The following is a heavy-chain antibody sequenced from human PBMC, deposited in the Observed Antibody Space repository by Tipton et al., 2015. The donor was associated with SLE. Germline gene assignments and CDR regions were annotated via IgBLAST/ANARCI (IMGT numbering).Heavy chain of an antibody. CDR1: GFTFSSYW. CDR3: AKSPPWGLGAFDI. D-gene: IGHD7-27*01. J-gene: IGHJ3*02. CDR2: INSDGSST. V-gene: IGHV3-74*01. Sequence: SLRPSCAASGFTFSSYWMHWVRQAPGKGLVWVSRINSDGSSTSYADSVKGRFTISRDNAKNTLYLQMNSLRAEDTAVYYCAKSPPWGLGAFDIWGQGTMVTVSS.